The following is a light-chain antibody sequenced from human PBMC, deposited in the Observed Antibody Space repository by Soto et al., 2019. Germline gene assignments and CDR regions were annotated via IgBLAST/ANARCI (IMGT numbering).Light chain of an antibody. J-gene: IGKJ4*01. Sequence: DIHLTQSPSLLSASVGDRVTITCRASQGISQYVAWYQQKPGKAPKLLIYTATVLQGGVPSRFSGTGSGTEFILTISSLQPEDFSTSYCQQVNSYPLTVGGGTKVDI. CDR1: QGISQY. CDR2: TAT. V-gene: IGKV1-9*01. CDR3: QQVNSYPLT.